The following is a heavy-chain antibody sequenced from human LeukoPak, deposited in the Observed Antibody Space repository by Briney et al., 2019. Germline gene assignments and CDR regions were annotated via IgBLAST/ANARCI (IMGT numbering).Heavy chain of an antibody. V-gene: IGHV4-39*01. CDR1: SASITSSPYF. J-gene: IGHJ3*02. D-gene: IGHD6-25*01. CDR2: ISYSGTT. CDR3: ARRPEAVTSDAFDI. Sequence: SETLSLTCTVSSASITSSPYFWGWIRQSPGKGLEWIGSISYSGTTYYNPSLKSRVTISVDTSKNQFSLKLSSVTAADTAVYYCARRPEAVTSDAFDIWGQGTMVTVSS.